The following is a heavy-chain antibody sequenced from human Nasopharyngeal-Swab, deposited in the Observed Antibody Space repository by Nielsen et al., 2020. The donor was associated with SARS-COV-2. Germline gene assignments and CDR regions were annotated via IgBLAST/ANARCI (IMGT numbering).Heavy chain of an antibody. Sequence: SLKISCAASGFTFDDYAMHWVRQAPGKGLEWVSGISWNSSSIGYADSVKGRFTISRDNAKNSLYLQMNSLRAEDTALYYCAKDYYGSGSYTRSHYYYGMDVWGQGTTVTVSS. D-gene: IGHD3-10*01. CDR1: GFTFDDYA. J-gene: IGHJ6*02. CDR2: ISWNSSSI. CDR3: AKDYYGSGSYTRSHYYYGMDV. V-gene: IGHV3-9*01.